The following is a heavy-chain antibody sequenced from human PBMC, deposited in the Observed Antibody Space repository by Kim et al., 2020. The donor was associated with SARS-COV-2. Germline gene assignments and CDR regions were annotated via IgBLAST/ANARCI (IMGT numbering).Heavy chain of an antibody. CDR3: SRNDRSTVLWYFDL. J-gene: IGHJ2*01. Sequence: SETLSLTCNVSGGSISSHYWSWIRQPPGKGLEWIGYVFHRGSTKNNPSLKSRVTISVDTSKNQFSLKLSSGTAADTAVYYCSRNDRSTVLWYFDLWGRGTLVSVSS. CDR1: GGSISSHY. D-gene: IGHD4-4*01. CDR2: VFHRGST. V-gene: IGHV4-59*11.